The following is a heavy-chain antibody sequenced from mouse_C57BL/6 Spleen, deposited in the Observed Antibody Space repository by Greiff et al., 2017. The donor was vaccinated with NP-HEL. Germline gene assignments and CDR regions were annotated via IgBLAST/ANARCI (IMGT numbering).Heavy chain of an antibody. V-gene: IGHV1-64*01. J-gene: IGHJ4*01. CDR3: ARGYYGSSFNYYAMDY. CDR2: IHPNSGST. Sequence: VQLQQSGAELVKPGASVKLSCKASGYTFTSYWMHWVKQRPGQGLEWIGMIHPNSGSTNYNEKFKSKATLTVDKSSSTAYMQLSSLTSEDSAVYYCARGYYGSSFNYYAMDYWGQGTSVTVSS. D-gene: IGHD1-1*01. CDR1: GYTFTSYW.